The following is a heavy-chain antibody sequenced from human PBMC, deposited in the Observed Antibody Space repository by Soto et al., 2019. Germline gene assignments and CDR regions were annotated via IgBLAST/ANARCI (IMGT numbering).Heavy chain of an antibody. Sequence: PSETLSLTCTVSGGSISNSDYFWAWMRQPPGKGLEWVSYISSSSSTIYYADSVKGRFTISRDNAKNSLYLQMNSLRDEDTAVYYCARPEYSSSSYGMDVWGQGTTVTVSS. CDR1: GGSISNSDYF. CDR3: ARPEYSSSSYGMDV. J-gene: IGHJ6*02. CDR2: ISSSSSTI. D-gene: IGHD6-6*01. V-gene: IGHV3-48*02.